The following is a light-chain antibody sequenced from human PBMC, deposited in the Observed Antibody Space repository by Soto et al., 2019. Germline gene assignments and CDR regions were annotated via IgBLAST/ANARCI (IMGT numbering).Light chain of an antibody. CDR2: EVT. CDR1: SSDVGGYNY. V-gene: IGLV2-8*01. J-gene: IGLJ2*01. CDR3: SSYAGSNNVI. Sequence: QSALTQPPSASGSPGQSVAISCSGTSSDVGGYNYVSWYQQHPGKAPKLMLYEVTKRPSGVPDRFSGSKSGNTASLTVSVLQAEDEADYYCSSYAGSNNVIFGGGTKLTVL.